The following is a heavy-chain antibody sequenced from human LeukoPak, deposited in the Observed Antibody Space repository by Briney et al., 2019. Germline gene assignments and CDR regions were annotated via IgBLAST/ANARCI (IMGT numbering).Heavy chain of an antibody. CDR3: ARVAGGIVAPY. Sequence: SVKVSCKASGYTFTSYAISWVRQAPGQGLEWMGRIIPILGIANYAQKFQGRVTITADKSTSTAYMELSSLRSEDTAVYYCARVAGGIVAPYWGQGTLVTVSS. J-gene: IGHJ4*02. CDR2: IIPILGIA. V-gene: IGHV1-69*04. D-gene: IGHD1-26*01. CDR1: GYTFTSYA.